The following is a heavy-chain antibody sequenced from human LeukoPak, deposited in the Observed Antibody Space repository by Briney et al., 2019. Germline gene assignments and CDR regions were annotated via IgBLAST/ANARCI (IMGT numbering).Heavy chain of an antibody. CDR1: GFTFSSYE. V-gene: IGHV3-48*03. CDR3: AELGITMIGGV. J-gene: IGHJ6*04. CDR2: ISSSGSTI. Sequence: GESLRLSCAASGFTFSSYEMNWVRQAPGKGLEWVSYISSSGSTIYYADSVKGRFTISRDNAKNSLYLQMSSLRAEDTAVYYCAELGITMIGGVWGKGTTVTISS. D-gene: IGHD3-10*02.